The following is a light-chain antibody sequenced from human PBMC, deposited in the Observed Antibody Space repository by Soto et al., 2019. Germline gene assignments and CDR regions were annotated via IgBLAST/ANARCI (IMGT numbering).Light chain of an antibody. CDR2: DVS. CDR3: CSYAGSYTLGV. J-gene: IGLJ1*01. Sequence: QSALTQPRSVSGSPGQSVTISCTGTSSDVGGYNYVSWYQQHPGKAPKLMIYDVSKRPSGVPDRFSGSKSGNTASLTISGLQAEDEADYYYCSYAGSYTLGVFGTGTRSPS. V-gene: IGLV2-11*01. CDR1: SSDVGGYNY.